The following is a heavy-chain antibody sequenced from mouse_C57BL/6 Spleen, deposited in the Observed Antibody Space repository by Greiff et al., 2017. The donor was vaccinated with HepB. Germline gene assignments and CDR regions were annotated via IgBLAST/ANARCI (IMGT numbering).Heavy chain of an antibody. Sequence: EVKLMESGGDLVKPGGSLKLSCAASGFTFSSYGMSWVRQTPDKRLEWVATISSGGSYTYYPDSVKGRFTISRDNAKNTLYLQMSSLKSEDTAMYYCARHSYDGYFYYYAMDYWGQGTSVTVSS. D-gene: IGHD2-3*01. CDR1: GFTFSSYG. CDR3: ARHSYDGYFYYYAMDY. V-gene: IGHV5-6*01. CDR2: ISSGGSYT. J-gene: IGHJ4*01.